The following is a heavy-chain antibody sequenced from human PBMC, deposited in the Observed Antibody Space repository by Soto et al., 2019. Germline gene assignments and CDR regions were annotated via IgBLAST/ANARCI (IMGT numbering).Heavy chain of an antibody. CDR3: ARVFSSGSGWMYYLDV. Sequence: QVQLQESGPGLVKPSETLSLTCTVSSDSIAGENWWSWVRQPPGMGLEWMGEIFHTGGTNYNPSLKSRVTMEVDKYKSQFSLKLISATAADTAVYYCARVFSSGSGWMYYLDVWGQGTLVSVSS. V-gene: IGHV4-4*02. CDR2: IFHTGGT. CDR1: SDSIAGENW. J-gene: IGHJ4*02. D-gene: IGHD6-25*01.